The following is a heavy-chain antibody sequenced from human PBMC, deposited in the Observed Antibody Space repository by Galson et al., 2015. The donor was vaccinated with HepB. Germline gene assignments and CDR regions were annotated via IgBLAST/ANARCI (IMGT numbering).Heavy chain of an antibody. CDR2: ISVSGGSR. CDR1: GFTFRSLG. V-gene: IGHV3-23*01. CDR3: AKGTTNIDY. Sequence: LRLSCAASGFTFRSLGMTWVRQASGKGLECVSAISVSGGSRDYADSVKGRFTISRDNSKNMLYLQMNNLRVEDTAVYYCAKGTTNIDYWGQGTLVTVSS. J-gene: IGHJ4*02. D-gene: IGHD1-1*01.